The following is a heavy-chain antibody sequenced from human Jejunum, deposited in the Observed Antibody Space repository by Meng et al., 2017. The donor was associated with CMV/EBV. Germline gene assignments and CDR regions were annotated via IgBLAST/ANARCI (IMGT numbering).Heavy chain of an antibody. CDR3: TRREAAAIFGGDWFDS. CDR2: ISSRSSYI. D-gene: IGHD2-2*02. CDR1: FTFSTYT. Sequence: FTFSTYTMNWARQAPGKGLEWVSSISSRSSYIYYADSVKGRFTISRDNTKNSLYLQMNSLRVEDTAVYYCTRREAAAIFGGDWFDSWGQGTLVTVSS. J-gene: IGHJ5*01. V-gene: IGHV3-21*01.